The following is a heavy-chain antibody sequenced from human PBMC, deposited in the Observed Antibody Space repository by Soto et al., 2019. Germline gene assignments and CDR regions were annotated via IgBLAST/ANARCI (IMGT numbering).Heavy chain of an antibody. CDR2: INAGNGNT. D-gene: IGHD2-15*01. V-gene: IGHV1-3*01. CDR1: GYTFTSYA. Sequence: ASVKVSCKASGYTFTSYAMHWVRQAPGQRLEWMGWINAGNGNTKYSQKFQGRVTITRDTSASTAYMELSSLRSEDTAVYYCARGCGGTCYLFDYWGQGTLVTVPQ. CDR3: ARGCGGTCYLFDY. J-gene: IGHJ4*01.